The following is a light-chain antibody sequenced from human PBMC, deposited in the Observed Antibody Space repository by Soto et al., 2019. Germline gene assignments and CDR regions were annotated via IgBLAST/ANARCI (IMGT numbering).Light chain of an antibody. J-gene: IGKJ2*01. V-gene: IGKV3-20*01. CDR2: GAS. Sequence: EIVLTQSPGTLSLSPGERATLSCRASQSVSSTYLAWYQQKPGQAPRLLIYGASTRATGIPDRFSGSGSGTDFTRTISRLEPEDFAGYYCQQYGNSPPIYTFGQGTKLEIK. CDR1: QSVSSTY. CDR3: QQYGNSPPIYT.